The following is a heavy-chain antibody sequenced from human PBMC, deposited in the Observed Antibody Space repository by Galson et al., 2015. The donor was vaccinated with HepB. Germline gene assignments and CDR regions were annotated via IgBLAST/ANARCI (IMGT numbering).Heavy chain of an antibody. Sequence: SLRLSCAASGLAFTTQSMNWVRQAPGKGLQWVSYISTTGDNIHSADSVKGRFTIARDNAKNSLFLQMDGRRAEDTAVYYCATTLFSSGAYWTFDMWGQGTLVTVSS. J-gene: IGHJ3*02. D-gene: IGHD2-15*01. CDR3: ATTLFSSGAYWTFDM. CDR2: ISTTGDNI. V-gene: IGHV3-48*04. CDR1: GLAFTTQS.